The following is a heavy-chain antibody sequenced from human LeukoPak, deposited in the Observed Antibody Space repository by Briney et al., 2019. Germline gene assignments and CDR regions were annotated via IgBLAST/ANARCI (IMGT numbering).Heavy chain of an antibody. CDR3: ARYYYGSGSFDY. CDR2: IYYSGGT. CDR1: GGSISSYY. V-gene: IGHV4-59*01. J-gene: IGHJ4*02. Sequence: SETLSLTCTVSGGSISSYYWSWIRQPPGKGLEWIGYIYYSGGTNYNPSLKSRVTISVDTSKNQFPLKLSSVTAADTAVYYCARYYYGSGSFDYWGQGTLVTVSS. D-gene: IGHD3-10*01.